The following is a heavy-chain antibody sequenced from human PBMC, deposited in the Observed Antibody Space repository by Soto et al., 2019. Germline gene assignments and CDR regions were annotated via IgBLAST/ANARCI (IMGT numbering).Heavy chain of an antibody. CDR3: AKRPRALLTFDY. V-gene: IGHV3-23*01. CDR1: GFTFGDYY. CDR2: ISNTGGTS. J-gene: IGHJ4*02. Sequence: GGSLRLSCAASGFTFGDYYMSWIRQAPGKGLEWVSSISNTGGTSYYADSVKGRFTISRDNSKNTLYLQMNSLRAEDTAIYYCAKRPRALLTFDYWGQGTLVTVSS. D-gene: IGHD1-26*01.